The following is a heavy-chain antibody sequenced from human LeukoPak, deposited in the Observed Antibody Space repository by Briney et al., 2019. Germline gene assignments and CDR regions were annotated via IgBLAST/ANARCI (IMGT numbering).Heavy chain of an antibody. D-gene: IGHD1-26*01. V-gene: IGHV3-7*01. CDR2: IKPDGSEK. J-gene: IGHJ4*02. CDR1: GFTFSSSW. Sequence: AGGSLRLSCAASGFTFSSSWMSWVRQAPGKGLEWVINIKPDGSEKYYVDSVEGRFTISRDNAKNSLYLQMNSLRAEDTALYYCARDTVGVTDYWGQGTLVTVSS. CDR3: ARDTVGVTDY.